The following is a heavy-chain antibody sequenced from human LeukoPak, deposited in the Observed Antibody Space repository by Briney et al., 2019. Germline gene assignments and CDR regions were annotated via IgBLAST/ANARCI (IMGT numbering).Heavy chain of an antibody. V-gene: IGHV3-15*01. CDR1: GFTFSTAW. J-gene: IGHJ5*02. CDR3: TTLNLASGAP. CDR2: IKSSKDGGTT. Sequence: GGSLRLSCEASGFTFSTAWMTWVRQAPGKGLEWVGRIKSSKDGGTTDYAAPVKGRFSISRDDSRNTLFLQMNNLKSEDTAVYSCTTLNLASGAPWGQGTLVTVS. D-gene: IGHD6-13*01.